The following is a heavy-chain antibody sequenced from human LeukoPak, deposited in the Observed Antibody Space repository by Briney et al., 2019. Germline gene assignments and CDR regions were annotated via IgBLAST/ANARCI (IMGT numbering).Heavy chain of an antibody. J-gene: IGHJ4*02. Sequence: SETLSPTCTVSGGSISSGDYYWSWIRQHPGKGLEWIGYISYSGNTFYNPSLKSRVTISVDTSKNQFSLKLNSVTAADTAVYYCARAYYYGSGSMDFWGQGTLVTVSS. CDR1: GGSISSGDYY. V-gene: IGHV4-31*03. D-gene: IGHD3-10*01. CDR2: ISYSGNT. CDR3: ARAYYYGSGSMDF.